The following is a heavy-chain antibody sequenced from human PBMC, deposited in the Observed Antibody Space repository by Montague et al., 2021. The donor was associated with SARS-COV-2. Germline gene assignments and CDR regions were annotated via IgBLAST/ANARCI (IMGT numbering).Heavy chain of an antibody. Sequence: SETLSLTCTVSGGSISSYYWSWIRQPPGKGLEWIGYIYYSGSTNYNPPLKSRVPISVDTSKSQFSLKLSSVTAAATAVYYCARAPVAHITIFGVVTSFDYWGQGTLVTVSS. V-gene: IGHV4-59*01. CDR3: ARAPVAHITIFGVVTSFDY. CDR2: IYYSGST. J-gene: IGHJ4*02. CDR1: GGSISSYY. D-gene: IGHD3-3*01.